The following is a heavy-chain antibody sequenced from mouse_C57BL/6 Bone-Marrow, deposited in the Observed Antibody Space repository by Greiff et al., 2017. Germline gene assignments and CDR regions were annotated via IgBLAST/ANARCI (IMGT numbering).Heavy chain of an antibody. J-gene: IGHJ4*01. CDR2: IYPGDGDT. CDR3: ARLGYGSSYGYYAMDY. D-gene: IGHD1-1*01. Sequence: QVQLKQSGPELVKPGASVKISCKASGYAFSSSWMNWVKQRPGKGLEWIGRIYPGDGDTNYNGKFKGKATLTADKSSSTAYMQLSSLTSEDSAVYFCARLGYGSSYGYYAMDYWGQGTSGTVSS. CDR1: GYAFSSSW. V-gene: IGHV1-82*01.